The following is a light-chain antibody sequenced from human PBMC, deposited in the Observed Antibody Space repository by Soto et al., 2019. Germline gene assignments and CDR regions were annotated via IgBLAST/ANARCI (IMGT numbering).Light chain of an antibody. CDR3: SSYTSSSTLLV. V-gene: IGLV2-14*01. Sequence: QSALTQPASVSGSPGQSITISCTGTSSDVGGYNYVSWYQQHPGKAPKLMIYEVSNRPSGVSNRFSGSKSGNTASLTISWVQAEDEADYYCSSYTSSSTLLVFGGGTKLTVL. CDR1: SSDVGGYNY. J-gene: IGLJ2*01. CDR2: EVS.